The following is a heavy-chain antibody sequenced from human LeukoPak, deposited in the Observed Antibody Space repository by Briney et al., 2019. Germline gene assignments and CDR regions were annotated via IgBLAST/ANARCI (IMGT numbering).Heavy chain of an antibody. V-gene: IGHV1-46*01. CDR2: INPSGGST. CDR1: GYTFTSYY. CDR3: ARGPPATQHQQQLDPINYYYGMDV. Sequence: ASVKVSCKASGYTFTSYYMHWVRQAPGRGLEWMGIINPSGGSTSYAQKFQGRVTMTRDTSTSTVYMELSSLRSEDTAVYYCARGPPATQHQQQLDPINYYYGMDVWGQGTTVTVSS. D-gene: IGHD6-13*01. J-gene: IGHJ6*02.